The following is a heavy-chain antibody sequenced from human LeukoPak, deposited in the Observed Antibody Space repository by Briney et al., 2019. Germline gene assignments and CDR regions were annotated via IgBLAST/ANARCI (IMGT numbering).Heavy chain of an antibody. CDR3: AKGPHTGYSFAY. CDR1: GFTFSSYA. J-gene: IGHJ4*02. D-gene: IGHD5-18*01. CDR2: LSGSGGST. V-gene: IGHV3-23*01. Sequence: PGGSLRLSCVFSGFTFSSYAMSWVRQAPGKGLEWVSSLSGSGGSTYYADSVKGRFTISRDNSKNTLYLQMNSLRVEDTAVYYCAKGPHTGYSFAYWGQGTLVTVSS.